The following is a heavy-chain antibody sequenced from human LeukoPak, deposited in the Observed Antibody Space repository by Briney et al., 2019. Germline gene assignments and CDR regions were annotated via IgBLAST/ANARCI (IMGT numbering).Heavy chain of an antibody. CDR1: GGSISSGGYY. J-gene: IGHJ5*02. CDR2: IYYRGST. V-gene: IGHV4-31*03. CDR3: AVMYSSSWYWFDP. D-gene: IGHD6-13*01. Sequence: SETLSLTCTVSGGSISSGGYYWSWIRQHPGKGLEWIGYIYYRGSTYYNPSLKSRVTISVDTSKNQFSLKLSSVTAADTAVYYCAVMYSSSWYWFDPWGQGTLVTVSS.